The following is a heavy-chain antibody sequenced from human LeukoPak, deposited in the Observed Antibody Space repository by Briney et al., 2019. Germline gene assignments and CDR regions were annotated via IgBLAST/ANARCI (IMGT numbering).Heavy chain of an antibody. CDR3: ARGRGGIRYYFDY. D-gene: IGHD3-16*01. V-gene: IGHV4-39*01. CDR1: GGSISSSSYY. Sequence: PSETLSLTCTVSGGSISSSSYYWGWIRQPPGKGLEWIGSIYYSGSTYYNPSLKSRVTISVDTSKNQFSLKLSSVTAADTAVYYCARGRGGIRYYFDYWGQGTLVTVSS. J-gene: IGHJ4*02. CDR2: IYYSGST.